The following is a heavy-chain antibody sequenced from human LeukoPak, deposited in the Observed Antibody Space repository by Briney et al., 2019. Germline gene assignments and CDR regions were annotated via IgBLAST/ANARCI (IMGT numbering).Heavy chain of an antibody. D-gene: IGHD1-26*01. J-gene: IGHJ4*02. CDR1: GFIFRSYN. Sequence: PGGSLRLSCAASGFIFRSYNMYWVRQAPGKGPEWVSSITSSSSYIFYADSVKGRFTVSRDNAKNSLYLQMNSLRAEDTAVYYCARAAREWELLREPDYWGQGTLVTVSS. CDR3: ARAAREWELLREPDY. CDR2: ITSSSSYI. V-gene: IGHV3-21*01.